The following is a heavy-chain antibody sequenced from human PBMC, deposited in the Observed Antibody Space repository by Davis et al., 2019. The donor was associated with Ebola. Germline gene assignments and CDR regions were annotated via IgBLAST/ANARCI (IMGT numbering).Heavy chain of an antibody. D-gene: IGHD3-22*01. V-gene: IGHV1-2*06. J-gene: IGHJ6*02. CDR2: INPNSGGT. Sequence: ASVKVSCKASGYTFTGYYIQWVRQAPGQGLEWVGRINPNSGGTNYAQKLQGRITMTRDTSISTAYMEVTRLRSDDTAVYYCARGGITMMVVPRDYYYGMDVWGQGTTVTVSS. CDR3: ARGGITMMVVPRDYYYGMDV. CDR1: GYTFTGYY.